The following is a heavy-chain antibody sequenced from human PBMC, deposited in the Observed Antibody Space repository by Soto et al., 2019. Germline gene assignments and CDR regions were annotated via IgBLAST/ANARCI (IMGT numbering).Heavy chain of an antibody. V-gene: IGHV1-18*01. CDR2: ISPYNGNT. J-gene: IGHJ3*02. CDR3: AREVAGVVTAMGNAFDI. D-gene: IGHD5-18*01. CDR1: AYTFTNYV. Sequence: ASVQVSCNASAYTFTNYVISWVRQSPGQGLEWLGWISPYNGNTNYAQKFQGRVTMTTDTSTSTAYMDLRSLRSDDTAVYFCAREVAGVVTAMGNAFDIWGQGTMVTVSS.